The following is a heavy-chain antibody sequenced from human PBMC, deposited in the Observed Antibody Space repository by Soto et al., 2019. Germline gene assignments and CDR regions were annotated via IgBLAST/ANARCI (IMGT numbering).Heavy chain of an antibody. CDR2: IYYSGTT. CDR3: GNAVNWFDP. V-gene: IGHV4-39*01. CDR1: GGSISSSSYY. Sequence: QLQLQESGPGLVKPSETLSLTCTVSGGSISSSSYYWGWIRQPPGKGLEWLGRIYYSGTTYYTPALKSRVTLSVDTYNNPFSLTLSSVTAADTAVYSCGNAVNWFDPWSQGTLVTVSS. J-gene: IGHJ5*02. D-gene: IGHD2-2*01.